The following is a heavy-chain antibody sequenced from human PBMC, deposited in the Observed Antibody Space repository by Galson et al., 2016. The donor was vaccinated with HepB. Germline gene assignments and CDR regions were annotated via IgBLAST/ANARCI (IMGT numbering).Heavy chain of an antibody. CDR3: ARHRKGGYVN. Sequence: SLRLSCAVSGFTFSKNWMSWVRQAPGKGLEWVSNIKEDGSDKFYVDSVKGRFTISRDNSKNTLDLQVSSLRAEDTAVYYCARHRKGGYVNWGQGTLLTVST. D-gene: IGHD5-12*01. CDR1: GFTFSKNW. CDR2: IKEDGSDK. J-gene: IGHJ4*02. V-gene: IGHV3-7*01.